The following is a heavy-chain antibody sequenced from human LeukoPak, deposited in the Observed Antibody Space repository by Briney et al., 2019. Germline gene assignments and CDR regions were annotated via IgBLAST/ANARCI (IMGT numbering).Heavy chain of an antibody. D-gene: IGHD2-15*01. CDR1: GFSFSSYE. Sequence: GGSLRLSCAASGFSFSSYEMNWVRQAPGKGPGWISYINSIGTTIYYADSVKGRFTVSRDNAKSSLYLQTSSLRVEDTAVYYCARNRGSEVDYWGQGTLVTVSS. CDR2: INSIGTTI. V-gene: IGHV3-48*03. CDR3: ARNRGSEVDY. J-gene: IGHJ4*02.